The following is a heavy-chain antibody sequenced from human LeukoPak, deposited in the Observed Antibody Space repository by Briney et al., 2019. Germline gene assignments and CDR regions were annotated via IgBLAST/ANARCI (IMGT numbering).Heavy chain of an antibody. Sequence: PGGSLRLSCAASGFTFSIYGMHWVRQAPGKGLDWVAFIRYDGSNKYYADSVKGRFTISRDNSKNTLYLQMNSLRVDDTAVYYCAKDSSAYESSGYYYDYWGQGTQVPVSS. CDR3: AKDSSAYESSGYYYDY. CDR1: GFTFSIYG. D-gene: IGHD3-22*01. CDR2: IRYDGSNK. V-gene: IGHV3-30*02. J-gene: IGHJ4*02.